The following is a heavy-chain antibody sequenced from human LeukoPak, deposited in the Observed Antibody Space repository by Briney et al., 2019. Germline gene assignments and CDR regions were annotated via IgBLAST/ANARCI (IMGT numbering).Heavy chain of an antibody. V-gene: IGHV4-59*01. Sequence: SETLSLTCTVSGGSISSYYWSWIRQPPGKGLEWIGYIYYSGSTNYNPSLKSRVTISVDTSKNQFSLKLSSVTAADTAVYYCARAGRRSSSWYTLGEYYFDYWGQGTLVTVSS. CDR3: ARAGRRSSSWYTLGEYYFDY. CDR1: GGSISSYY. J-gene: IGHJ4*02. CDR2: IYYSGST. D-gene: IGHD6-13*01.